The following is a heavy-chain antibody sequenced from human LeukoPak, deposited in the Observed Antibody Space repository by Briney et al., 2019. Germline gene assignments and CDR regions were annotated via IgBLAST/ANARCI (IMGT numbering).Heavy chain of an antibody. CDR2: IYSGGST. CDR3: ARQSYDSSGFHWYFDL. D-gene: IGHD3-22*01. V-gene: IGHV3-66*04. Sequence: GGSLRLSCAASGFTFSSYGMSWVRQAPGKGLEWVSVIYSGGSTYYADSVKGRFTISRDNSKNTLYLQMNSLRAEDTAVYYCARQSYDSSGFHWYFDLWGRGTLVTVSS. J-gene: IGHJ2*01. CDR1: GFTFSSYG.